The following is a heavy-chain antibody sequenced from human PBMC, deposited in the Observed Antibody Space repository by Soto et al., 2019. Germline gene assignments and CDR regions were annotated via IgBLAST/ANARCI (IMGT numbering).Heavy chain of an antibody. CDR2: IYYSGST. CDR1: GGSISSSGYY. CDR3: ARQAQIVVVTDITKAFPGMDV. V-gene: IGHV4-39*07. D-gene: IGHD2-21*02. Sequence: ASETLSLTCTVSGGSISSSGYYWGWIRQHPGKGLEWIGCIYYSGSTYYNPSLKSRVTISVDTSKNQFSLKLSSVTAADTAVYYGARQAQIVVVTDITKAFPGMDVWGQGTTVTVSS. J-gene: IGHJ6*02.